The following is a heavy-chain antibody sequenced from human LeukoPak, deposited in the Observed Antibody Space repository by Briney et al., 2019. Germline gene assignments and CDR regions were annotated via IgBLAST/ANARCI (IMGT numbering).Heavy chain of an antibody. Sequence: EASVKVSCKASGYTFTGYYMHWVRQAPGQGLEWMGGIIPIFGTANYAQKFQGRVTITTDESTSTAYMELSSLRSEDTAVYYCARTAVTIYYYDSSGYEPTFDYWGQGTLVTVSS. D-gene: IGHD3-22*01. V-gene: IGHV1-69*05. CDR2: IIPIFGTA. J-gene: IGHJ4*02. CDR1: GYTFTGYY. CDR3: ARTAVTIYYYDSSGYEPTFDY.